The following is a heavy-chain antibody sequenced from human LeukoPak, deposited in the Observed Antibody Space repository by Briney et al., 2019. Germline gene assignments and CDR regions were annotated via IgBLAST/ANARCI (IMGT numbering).Heavy chain of an antibody. J-gene: IGHJ2*01. V-gene: IGHV1-69*02. CDR1: GGTFSSYT. D-gene: IGHD2-2*01. CDR2: IIPILGIA. Sequence: SVKVSCKASGGTFSSYTISWVRQAPGQGLEWMGRIIPILGIANYAQKFQGRATITADKSTSTAYMELSSLRSEDTAVYYCARVGCLSSTSCSSYYWYFDLWGRGTLVTVSS. CDR3: ARVGCLSSTSCSSYYWYFDL.